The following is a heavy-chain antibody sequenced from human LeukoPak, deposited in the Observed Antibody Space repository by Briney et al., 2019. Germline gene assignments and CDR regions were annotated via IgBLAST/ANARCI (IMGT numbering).Heavy chain of an antibody. V-gene: IGHV5-51*01. Sequence: GESLKISCKGSGYSFTSYWIGWVRQMPGKGLGVMGIIYPGDSDTRYSPSFQGQVTISADKSISTAYLQWSSMKASDTAMYYCARYCTNGVCLFDPWGQETLVIVSS. CDR2: IYPGDSDT. J-gene: IGHJ5*02. CDR3: ARYCTNGVCLFDP. CDR1: GYSFTSYW. D-gene: IGHD2-8*01.